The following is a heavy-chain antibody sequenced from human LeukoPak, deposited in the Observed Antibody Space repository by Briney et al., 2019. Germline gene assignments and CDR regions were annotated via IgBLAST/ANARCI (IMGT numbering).Heavy chain of an antibody. Sequence: GALRLSCAASGFTFSSYGMHWVRQAPGKGLEWVAVIWYDGSNKYYADSVKGRFTISRDNSKNTLYLQMNSLRAEDTAVYYCARDTYYYDSSGYPGYWGQGTLVTVSS. CDR2: IWYDGSNK. J-gene: IGHJ4*02. V-gene: IGHV3-33*08. CDR3: ARDTYYYDSSGYPGY. CDR1: GFTFSSYG. D-gene: IGHD3-22*01.